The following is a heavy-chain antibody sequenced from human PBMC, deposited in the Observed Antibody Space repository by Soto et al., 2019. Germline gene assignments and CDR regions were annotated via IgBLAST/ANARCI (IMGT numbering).Heavy chain of an antibody. CDR3: ARDRHNNFFDP. V-gene: IGHV4-31*03. CDR1: GASMSSGGYY. D-gene: IGHD6-6*01. Sequence: SETLSLTCTVSGASMSSGGYYWTWFRQSPGKGLEWIGYIYYSGSTYYNPSLESRVAISLDTSRSQFSLTLHSVTAADTAIYYCARDRHNNFFDPWGQGTLVPVSS. CDR2: IYYSGST. J-gene: IGHJ5*02.